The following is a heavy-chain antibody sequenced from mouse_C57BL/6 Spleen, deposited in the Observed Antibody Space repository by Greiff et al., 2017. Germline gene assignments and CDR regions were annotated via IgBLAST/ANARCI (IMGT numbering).Heavy chain of an antibody. D-gene: IGHD3-2*02. CDR1: GYTFTSYW. CDR2: IYPGSGST. CDR3: ARSRRQLRPLCDY. V-gene: IGHV1-55*01. Sequence: QVQLQQPGAELVKPGASVKMFCKASGYTFTSYWITWVKQRPGQGLEWIGDIYPGSGSTNYNEKFKSKATLTVDTSSSTAYMQLSSLTSEDSAVYYCARSRRQLRPLCDYWGQGTTLTVSS. J-gene: IGHJ2*01.